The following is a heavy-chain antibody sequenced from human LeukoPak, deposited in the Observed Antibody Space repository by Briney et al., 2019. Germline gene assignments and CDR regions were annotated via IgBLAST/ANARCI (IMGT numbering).Heavy chain of an antibody. CDR1: GFTFDNYV. J-gene: IGHJ4*02. Sequence: GGSLRLSCAASGFTFDNYVIHWVRQATGKSLEWVSLISGDGGSTYYADSVKGRFTISRDNSKNSLYLQMNSLRTEDTALYYCAKDRYCSGGRCYSPFDYWGQGTLVTVSS. V-gene: IGHV3-43*02. CDR2: ISGDGGST. CDR3: AKDRYCSGGRCYSPFDY. D-gene: IGHD2-15*01.